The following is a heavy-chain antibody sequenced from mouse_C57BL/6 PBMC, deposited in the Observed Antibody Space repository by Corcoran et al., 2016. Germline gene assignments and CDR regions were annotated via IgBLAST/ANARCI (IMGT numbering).Heavy chain of an antibody. CDR1: GYTFTTYG. Sequence: QIQLVQSGPEQKKPGETVKISCKASGYTFTTYGMSWVKQAPGKGLKWMGWINTYSGVPTYADDFKGRFAFSLETSASTAYLQINNLKNEDTATYFCARTVNYYGSSYPYFDYWGQGTTLTVSS. CDR3: ARTVNYYGSSYPYFDY. V-gene: IGHV9-3*01. CDR2: INTYSGVP. J-gene: IGHJ2*01. D-gene: IGHD1-1*01.